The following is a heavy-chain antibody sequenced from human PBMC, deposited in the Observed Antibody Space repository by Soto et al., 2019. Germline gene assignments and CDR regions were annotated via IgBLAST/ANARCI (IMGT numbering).Heavy chain of an antibody. CDR1: GGSISSGGYY. CDR3: ARDPTI. Sequence: QVQLQESGPGLVKPSQTLSLTCTVSGGSISSGGYYWSWIRQHPGKGLEWIGYIYYSGSTYYNPSLKSRRTMPVDSSDNRFSLQLSSVTAADTSVYSCARDPTIWGQGTLVTVSS. V-gene: IGHV4-31*03. J-gene: IGHJ4*02. D-gene: IGHD1-26*01. CDR2: IYYSGST.